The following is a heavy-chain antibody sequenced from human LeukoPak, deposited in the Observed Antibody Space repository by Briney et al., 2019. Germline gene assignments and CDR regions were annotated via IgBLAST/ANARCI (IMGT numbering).Heavy chain of an antibody. V-gene: IGHV3-53*01. D-gene: IGHD3-10*01. Sequence: GGSLRLSCAASGFTFSRYSMNWVRQAPGKGLEWVSVIYSGGSTYYADSVKGRFTISRDNSKNTLYLQMNSLRAEDTAVYYCARTVGGYWGQGTLVTVSS. J-gene: IGHJ4*02. CDR1: GFTFSRYS. CDR3: ARTVGGY. CDR2: IYSGGST.